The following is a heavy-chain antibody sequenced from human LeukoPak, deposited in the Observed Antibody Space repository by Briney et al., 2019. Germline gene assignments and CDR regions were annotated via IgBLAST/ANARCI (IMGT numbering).Heavy chain of an antibody. Sequence: SETLSLTCTVSGGSIRSSSYYWGWIRQPPGKGLEWIGSIYYSGSTYYNASLKSRGTISVDTSKNQFSLKLNSVTAADTAVYFCARQVVAVAGTGYFDYGGKGTLVTVSS. CDR1: GGSIRSSSYY. V-gene: IGHV4-39*01. CDR2: IYYSGST. CDR3: ARQVVAVAGTGYFDY. D-gene: IGHD6-19*01. J-gene: IGHJ4*02.